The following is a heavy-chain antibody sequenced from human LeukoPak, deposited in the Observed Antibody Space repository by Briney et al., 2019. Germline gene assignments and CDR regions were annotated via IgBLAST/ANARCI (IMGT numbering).Heavy chain of an antibody. J-gene: IGHJ4*02. CDR1: GYTFTNYA. Sequence: GASVKVSCKASGYTFTNYAIGWVRQAPGQGLEWMGWINPNSGGTNYAQKFQGRVTMTRDTSISTAYMELSRLRSDDTAVYYCARELMTTVTGPLGYWGQGTLVTVSS. CDR3: ARELMTTVTGPLGY. D-gene: IGHD4-17*01. V-gene: IGHV1-2*02. CDR2: INPNSGGT.